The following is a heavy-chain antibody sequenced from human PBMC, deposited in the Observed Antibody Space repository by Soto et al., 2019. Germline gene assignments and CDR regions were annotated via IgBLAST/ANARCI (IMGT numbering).Heavy chain of an antibody. J-gene: IGHJ6*02. D-gene: IGHD2-2*01. V-gene: IGHV4-34*01. CDR3: ARALPVSRYCISIDCPRSGMDV. CDR2: INHSGST. Sequence: SETLSLTCAVYCGSFSGYYWSWVRQPPGKGLEWIAEINHSGSTNYNPSLKSRVTISVDTSKNYFSLKLSFVTAADTAVYYCARALPVSRYCISIDCPRSGMDVWGQGTTVTVSS. CDR1: CGSFSGYY.